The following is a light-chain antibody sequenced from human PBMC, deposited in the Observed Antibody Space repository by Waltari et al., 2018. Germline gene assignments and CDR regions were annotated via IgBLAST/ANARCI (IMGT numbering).Light chain of an antibody. V-gene: IGLV2-23*01. J-gene: IGLJ2*01. CDR2: EGS. Sequence: QSALTQPASVSGSPGQSITISCTGTSSDVGSYNLVSWYQQHPGKAPNQMIYEGSKRPSGVSNRFSGSKSGNTASLTISGLQAEDEADYYCCSYAGSTTFHVVFGGGTKLTVL. CDR1: SSDVGSYNL. CDR3: CSYAGSTTFHVV.